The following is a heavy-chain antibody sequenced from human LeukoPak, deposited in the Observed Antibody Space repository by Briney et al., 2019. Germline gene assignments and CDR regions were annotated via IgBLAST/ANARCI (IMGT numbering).Heavy chain of an antibody. Sequence: SETLSLTCTVSGGSISSYYWSWIRQPPGKGLEWIGYIYYSGSTNYNPSLKSRVTISVDTSKNQFSLKLSSVTAADTAVYYCARADGSGSVIIDYWGQGTLVTVSS. CDR2: IYYSGST. V-gene: IGHV4-59*01. D-gene: IGHD3-10*01. J-gene: IGHJ4*02. CDR3: ARADGSGSVIIDY. CDR1: GGSISSYY.